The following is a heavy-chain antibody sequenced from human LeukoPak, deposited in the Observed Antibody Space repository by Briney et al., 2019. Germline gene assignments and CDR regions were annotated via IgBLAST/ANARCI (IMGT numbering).Heavy chain of an antibody. CDR1: VDTFTGYY. CDR2: INPNSGGT. D-gene: IGHD6-6*01. CDR3: ARGRSIAARDNWFDP. J-gene: IGHJ5*02. Sequence: ASVKVSCKASVDTFTGYYMHWVRQAPGQGLEWMGRINPNSGGTNYAQKFQGRVTMTRDTSISTAYMELSRLRSDDTAVYYCARGRSIAARDNWFDPWGQGTLVTVSS. V-gene: IGHV1-2*06.